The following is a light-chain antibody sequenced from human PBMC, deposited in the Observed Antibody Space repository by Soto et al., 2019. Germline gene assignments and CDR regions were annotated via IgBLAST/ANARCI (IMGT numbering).Light chain of an antibody. Sequence: QSALTQPASVSGSPGQSITISCTGTTSDIGGHKYVSWYQQHPDKAPKVLIFEVSNRPSGISDRFSGSKFGNTASLTISGLQAEDEADYYCSSYTSSTTSVVFGGGTKLTVL. V-gene: IGLV2-14*01. CDR2: EVS. CDR1: TSDIGGHKY. J-gene: IGLJ2*01. CDR3: SSYTSSTTSVV.